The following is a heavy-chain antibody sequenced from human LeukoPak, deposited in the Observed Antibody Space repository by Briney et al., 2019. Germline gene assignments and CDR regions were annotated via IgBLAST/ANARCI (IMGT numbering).Heavy chain of an antibody. CDR1: GYTFTTYG. V-gene: IGHV7-4-1*02. CDR2: INTNTGNP. J-gene: IGHJ4*02. Sequence: GASVKVSCKASGYTFTTYGVNWVRQAPGQGLEWMGWINTNTGNPTYAQAFIGQFVFSLDTSVNTAYLQISSLKAEDTAVYYCARAQKWWLLDYWGQGTLVTVSS. CDR3: ARAQKWWLLDY. D-gene: IGHD5-12*01.